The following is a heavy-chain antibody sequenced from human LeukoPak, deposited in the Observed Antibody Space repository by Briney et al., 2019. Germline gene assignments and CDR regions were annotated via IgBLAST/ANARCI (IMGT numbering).Heavy chain of an antibody. CDR1: GGSISSSSYY. CDR2: IYYSGST. V-gene: IGHV4-39*07. Sequence: SETLSLTCTVSGGSISSSSYYWGWIRQPPGKGLEWIGSIYYSGSTYYNPSLKSRVTISVDTSKNQFSLKLSSVTAADTAVYYCARVRGQIYQLLWRRYNWFDPWGQGTLVTVSS. J-gene: IGHJ5*02. D-gene: IGHD2-2*01. CDR3: ARVRGQIYQLLWRRYNWFDP.